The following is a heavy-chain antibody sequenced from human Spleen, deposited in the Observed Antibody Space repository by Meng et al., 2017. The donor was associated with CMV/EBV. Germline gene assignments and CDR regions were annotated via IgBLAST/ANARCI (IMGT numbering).Heavy chain of an antibody. CDR2: IYTSGST. V-gene: IGHV4-4*07. D-gene: IGHD1-7*01. CDR1: GGSISSYY. Sequence: QVQLQESGPGLVKPSATLSLTCTGSGGSISSYYWSWIRQPAGKGLEWIGRIYTSGSTNYNPSLKSRVTMSVDTSKNQFSLKLSSVTAADTAVYYCARAGRELELTYFDYWGQGTLVTVSS. CDR3: ARAGRELELTYFDY. J-gene: IGHJ4*02.